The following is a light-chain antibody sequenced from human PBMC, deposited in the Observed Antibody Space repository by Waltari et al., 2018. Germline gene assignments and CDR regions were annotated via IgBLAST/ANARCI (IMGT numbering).Light chain of an antibody. CDR1: QSVSSTY. Sequence: EIILTQSPGTLSLSPGERATLSCRASQSVSSTYVGWYQQKSGQAPRLVIYGGSSRATGIPDRFSGSASGTDFTLTISRLEPEDVAVYFCQVYGDLRDTFGQGTKLGIK. CDR2: GGS. CDR3: QVYGDLRDT. V-gene: IGKV3-20*01. J-gene: IGKJ2*01.